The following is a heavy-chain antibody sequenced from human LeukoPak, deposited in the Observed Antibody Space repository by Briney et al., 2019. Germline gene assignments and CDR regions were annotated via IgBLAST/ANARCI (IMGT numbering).Heavy chain of an antibody. CDR2: IYHSGST. V-gene: IGHV4-38-2*01. CDR3: ARQKGYYYDSKGPYFDY. J-gene: IGHJ4*02. D-gene: IGHD3-22*01. CDR1: GYSISSGYY. Sequence: ASETLSLTCAVSGYSISSGYYWGWIRQPPGKGLEWIGSIYHSGSTYYNPSLKSRVTISVDTSKHQFSLKLSSVTAADTAVYYCARQKGYYYDSKGPYFDYWGQGTLVTVSS.